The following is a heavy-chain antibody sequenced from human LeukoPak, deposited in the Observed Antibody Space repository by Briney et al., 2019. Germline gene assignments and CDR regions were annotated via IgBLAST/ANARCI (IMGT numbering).Heavy chain of an antibody. CDR2: IYYSGST. D-gene: IGHD2-2*02. CDR3: ARQWGQYCSSTSCYNNYNYFDY. V-gene: IGHV4-39*01. Sequence: PSETLSLTCTVSGGSISSGGYYWSWIRQHPGKGLEWIGSIYYSGSTYYNPSLKSRVTISVDTSKNQFSLKLSSVTAADTAVYYCARQWGQYCSSTSCYNNYNYFDYWGQGTLVTVSS. CDR1: GGSISSGGYY. J-gene: IGHJ4*02.